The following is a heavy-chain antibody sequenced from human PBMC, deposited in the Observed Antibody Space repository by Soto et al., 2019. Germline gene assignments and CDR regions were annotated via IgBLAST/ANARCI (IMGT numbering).Heavy chain of an antibody. J-gene: IGHJ4*02. Sequence: SETLSLTCTVSGGSISSSSYYWGWIRQPPGKGLEWIGSIYYSGSTYYNPSLKSRVTISVDTSKNQFSLKLSSVTAADTAVYYCARGHPTIDYWGQGTLVTVSS. V-gene: IGHV4-39*01. CDR2: IYYSGST. CDR1: GGSISSSSYY. CDR3: ARGHPTIDY.